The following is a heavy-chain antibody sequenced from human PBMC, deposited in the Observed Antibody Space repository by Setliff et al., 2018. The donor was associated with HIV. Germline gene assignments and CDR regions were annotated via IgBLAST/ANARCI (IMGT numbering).Heavy chain of an antibody. CDR2: INHSAFT. D-gene: IGHD1-26*01. CDR3: ARGWEGGMDY. CDR1: GDSISSGSYF. V-gene: IGHV4-39*07. Sequence: SETLSLTCSVSGDSISSGSYFWGWIRQTPGKGLEWIGEINHSAFTKYNPSLASRVTMSIDTSKNQFSLLLSSVTAADTAVYYCARGWEGGMDYWGQGTLVTVSS. J-gene: IGHJ4*02.